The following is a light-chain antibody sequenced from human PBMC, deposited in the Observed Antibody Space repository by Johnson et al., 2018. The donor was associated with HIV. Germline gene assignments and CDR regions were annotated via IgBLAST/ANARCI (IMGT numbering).Light chain of an antibody. J-gene: IGLJ1*01. CDR1: SSTIGNNY. V-gene: IGLV1-51*02. CDR2: KND. CDR3: GTWDSSMRAFYV. Sequence: QSVLTQPPSVSAAPGQKVAISCSGSSSTIGNNYVSWYQLLPGTAPKLLIYKNDKRPSGIPDRFSGSKSGTSATLGITGLQTGAEADYYCGTWDSSMRAFYVFGTGTKVTVL.